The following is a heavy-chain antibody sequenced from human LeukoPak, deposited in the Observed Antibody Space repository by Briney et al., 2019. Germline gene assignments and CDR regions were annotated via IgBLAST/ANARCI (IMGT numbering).Heavy chain of an antibody. V-gene: IGHV3-21*06. J-gene: IGHJ4*02. CDR3: SRDVDGSGNYGFDY. CDR1: GFTFSSYS. CDR2: ISTSSNHL. D-gene: IGHD3-10*01. Sequence: PGGSLRLSCAASGFTFSSYSMSWGRQAPGEGLEWVLSISTSSNHLLYADSAKGRFTISRDNAKNLLFLQLNSLRAEDTAVYFCSRDVDGSGNYGFDYWGQGALVTVSS.